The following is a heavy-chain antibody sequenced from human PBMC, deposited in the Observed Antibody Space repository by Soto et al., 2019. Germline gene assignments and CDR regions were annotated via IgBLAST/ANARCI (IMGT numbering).Heavy chain of an antibody. V-gene: IGHV3-23*01. D-gene: IGHD2-2*01. CDR2: ISGSGGSK. CDR1: GFTFSSYA. J-gene: IGHJ3*02. CDR3: AKDVGGDIVVVPAPDAFDI. Sequence: GGSLRLSCAASGFTFSSYAMSWVRQAPGKGLEWVSAISGSGGSKYYADSVKGRFTISRDKSKNPRYLTMNSLRAEDTAVYYCAKDVGGDIVVVPAPDAFDIWGQGTMVTVSS.